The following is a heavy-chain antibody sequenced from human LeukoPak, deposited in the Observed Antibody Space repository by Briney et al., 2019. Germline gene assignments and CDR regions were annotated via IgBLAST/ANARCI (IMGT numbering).Heavy chain of an antibody. CDR2: MNPNSGNT. Sequence: ASVKVSCKTSGYTFTSYDINWVRQATGQGLEWMGWMNPNSGNTGYAQKFQGRVTMTRNTSISTAYMELSSLRSEDTAVYYCARRGYSYGYDAFDIWGQGTMVTVSS. CDR3: ARRGYSYGYDAFDI. CDR1: GYTFTSYD. J-gene: IGHJ3*02. D-gene: IGHD5-18*01. V-gene: IGHV1-8*01.